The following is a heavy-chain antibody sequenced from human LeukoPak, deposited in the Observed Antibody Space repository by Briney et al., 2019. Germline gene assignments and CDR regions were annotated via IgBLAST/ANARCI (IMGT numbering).Heavy chain of an antibody. CDR2: ISGSGGST. Sequence: GGSLRLSCAASGFTFSSYAMSWVRQAPGKGLEWVSAISGSGGSTYYADSVKGRSTISRDNSKDTLYLQMNSLRAEDTAVYYCAKGLAGALDYWGQGTLVTVSS. CDR1: GFTFSSYA. J-gene: IGHJ4*02. CDR3: AKGLAGALDY. V-gene: IGHV3-23*01. D-gene: IGHD1-26*01.